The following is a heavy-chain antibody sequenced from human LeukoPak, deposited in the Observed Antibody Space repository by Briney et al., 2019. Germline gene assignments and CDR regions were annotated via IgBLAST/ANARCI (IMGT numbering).Heavy chain of an antibody. D-gene: IGHD5-18*01. Sequence: GRSLRLSCAASGFTFSSYGMHWVRQAPGKGLEWVSYISSSGSTIYYADSVKGRFTISRDNAKNSLYLQMNSLRAEDTAVYYCASIVDTAMVPYFDYWGQGTLVTVSS. CDR1: GFTFSSYG. J-gene: IGHJ4*02. V-gene: IGHV3-48*04. CDR2: ISSSGSTI. CDR3: ASIVDTAMVPYFDY.